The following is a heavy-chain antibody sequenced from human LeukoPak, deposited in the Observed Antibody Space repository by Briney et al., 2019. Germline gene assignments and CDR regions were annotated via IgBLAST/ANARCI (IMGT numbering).Heavy chain of an antibody. Sequence: PGGSLRLSCAASGFTFSTSGMHWVRQSPGKGLEWMAVISYDGGYKDFAASVQGRFTISRDNSKNTLYLQMNSLRPDDTAVYYCAGWDPQVAVAFNIWGQRTMVTVSS. D-gene: IGHD2-15*01. CDR2: ISYDGGYK. CDR1: GFTFSTSG. J-gene: IGHJ3*02. V-gene: IGHV3-30*03. CDR3: AGWDPQVAVAFNI.